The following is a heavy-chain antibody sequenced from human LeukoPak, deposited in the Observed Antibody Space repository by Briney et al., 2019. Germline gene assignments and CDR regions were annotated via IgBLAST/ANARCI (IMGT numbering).Heavy chain of an antibody. J-gene: IGHJ4*02. V-gene: IGHV1-69*01. CDR1: GGTFSSYA. CDR3: ARVAITTGYRYNYFDY. D-gene: IGHD3-9*01. CDR2: IIPIFGTA. Sequence: GSSVKVSCKASGGTFSSYAISWVRQAPGQGLEWMGGIIPIFGTANYAQKFQGRVTITADESTSTAYMELSSLRSEDTAVYYCARVAITTGYRYNYFDYWGQGTLVTVSS.